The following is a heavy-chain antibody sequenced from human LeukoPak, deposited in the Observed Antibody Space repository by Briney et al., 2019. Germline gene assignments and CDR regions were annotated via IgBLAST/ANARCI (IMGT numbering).Heavy chain of an antibody. V-gene: IGHV3-48*04. CDR1: GFTFSSYS. Sequence: GGSLRLSCAASGFTFSSYSMNWVRQAPGKGLEWVSYISSSGSTIYYADSVKGRFTISRDNAKNSLYLQMDSLRAEDTAVYYCAELGITMIGGVWGKGTTVTISS. D-gene: IGHD3-10*02. CDR2: ISSSGSTI. J-gene: IGHJ6*04. CDR3: AELGITMIGGV.